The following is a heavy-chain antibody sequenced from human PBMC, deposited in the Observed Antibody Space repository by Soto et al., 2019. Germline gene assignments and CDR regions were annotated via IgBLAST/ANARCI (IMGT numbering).Heavy chain of an antibody. CDR3: ARETALAGYKYSFDS. CDR1: GFTFDDYA. D-gene: IGHD3-9*01. V-gene: IGHV3-9*01. Sequence: GGSLRLSCVASGFTFDDYAMHWVRQAPGKGLEWVSGISWNSGSIGYADSVKGRFTISRNNAKTPLFLQMNSLKVEDTALYYCARETALAGYKYSFDSWGQGILVTVSS. J-gene: IGHJ4*02. CDR2: ISWNSGSI.